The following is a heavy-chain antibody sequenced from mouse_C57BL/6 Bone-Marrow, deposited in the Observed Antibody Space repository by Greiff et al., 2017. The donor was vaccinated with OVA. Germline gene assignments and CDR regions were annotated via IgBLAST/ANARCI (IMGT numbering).Heavy chain of an antibody. CDR2: INPNYGTT. CDR1: GYSFTDYN. D-gene: IGHD1-1*01. Sequence: EVQLVESGPELVKPGASVKISCKASGYSFTDYNMNWVKQSNGKSLEWIGVINPNYGTTSYNQKFKGKATLTVDQSSSTAYMQLNSLTSEDSAVYYCARWYTYYGSSYRYWYFDVWGTGTTVTVSS. J-gene: IGHJ1*03. V-gene: IGHV1-39*01. CDR3: ARWYTYYGSSYRYWYFDV.